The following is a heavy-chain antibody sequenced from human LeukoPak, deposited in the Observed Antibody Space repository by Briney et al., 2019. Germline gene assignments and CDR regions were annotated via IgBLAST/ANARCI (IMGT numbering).Heavy chain of an antibody. J-gene: IGHJ3*02. CDR3: ARVIYWSPNGGIRYCSGGSCYGDEGNAFDI. D-gene: IGHD2-15*01. Sequence: PGGSLRLSCAASGFTFSSYGMHWVRQAPGKGLEWVAVISYDGSNKYYADSVKGRFTISRDNSKNTLYLQMNSLRAEDTAVYYCARVIYWSPNGGIRYCSGGSCYGDEGNAFDIWGQGTMVTVSS. CDR2: ISYDGSNK. CDR1: GFTFSSYG. V-gene: IGHV3-30*03.